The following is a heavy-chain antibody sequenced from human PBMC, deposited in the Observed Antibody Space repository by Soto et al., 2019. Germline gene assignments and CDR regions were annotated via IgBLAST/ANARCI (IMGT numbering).Heavy chain of an antibody. D-gene: IGHD3-10*01. CDR3: ARHSGRDGSDV. J-gene: IGHJ6*04. V-gene: IGHV4-59*08. CDR1: GGSISSYY. Sequence: SETLSLTCTVSGGSISSYYWSWIRQPPGKGLEWIGYIYYSGSTNYNPSLKSRVTISVDTSKNQFSLKLSSVTAADTAVYYCARHSGRDGSDVWGKGTTVTVSS. CDR2: IYYSGST.